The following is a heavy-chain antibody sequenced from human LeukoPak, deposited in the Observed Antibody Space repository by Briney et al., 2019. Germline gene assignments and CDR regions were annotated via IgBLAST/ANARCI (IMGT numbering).Heavy chain of an antibody. J-gene: IGHJ4*02. CDR3: AKRRRGAANPGDFDY. CDR2: ITGAGNI. D-gene: IGHD2-15*01. CDR1: GFTFDGYA. Sequence: GGSLRLSCAASGFTFDGYAMSWVRQAPGKGLGWVSTITGAGNIYYADSVKGRFTISRDNSKNTLYLQMNSLRAEDTAVYYCAKRRRGAANPGDFDYWGQGTLVTVSS. V-gene: IGHV3-23*01.